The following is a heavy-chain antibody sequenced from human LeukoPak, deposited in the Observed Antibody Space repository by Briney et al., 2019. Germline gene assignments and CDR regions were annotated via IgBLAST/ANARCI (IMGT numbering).Heavy chain of an antibody. J-gene: IGHJ4*02. D-gene: IGHD6-13*01. CDR1: GFTFSSYW. CDR2: INSDGSST. V-gene: IGHV3-74*01. Sequence: GGSLRLSCAASGFTFSSYWMHWVRQAPGKGLVWVSRINSDGSSTSYADSVKGRFTISRDNAKNTLYLQMNSLRAEDTAVYYCATGSVRYSASWYSQEGDYWGQGTLVTVSS. CDR3: ATGSVRYSASWYSQEGDY.